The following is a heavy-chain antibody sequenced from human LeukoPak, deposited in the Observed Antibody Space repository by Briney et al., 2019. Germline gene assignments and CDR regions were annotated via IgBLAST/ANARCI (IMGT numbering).Heavy chain of an antibody. J-gene: IGHJ4*02. CDR1: GFTFSSYA. V-gene: IGHV3-30*04. D-gene: IGHD6-19*01. Sequence: GGSLRLSCAASGFTFSSYAMHWVRQAPGKGLEWVAVISYDGSSKYYADSVKGRFTISRDNSKNTLYLQMNSLRAEDTAVYYCARRPAVAGGFDYWGQGTLVTVSS. CDR3: ARRPAVAGGFDY. CDR2: ISYDGSSK.